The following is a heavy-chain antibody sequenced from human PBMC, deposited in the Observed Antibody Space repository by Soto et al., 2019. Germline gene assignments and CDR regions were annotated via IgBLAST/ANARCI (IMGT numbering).Heavy chain of an antibody. CDR1: GGSISSSSYY. V-gene: IGHV4-39*01. CDR2: IYYSGST. Sequence: QLQLQESGPGLVKPSETLSLTCTVSGGSISSSSYYWGWIRQPPGKGLEWIGSIYYSGSTYYNPSLKSRVTISVDTSKNQFSLKLSSVTAADTAVYYCARHRYYDSSGYPLYYFDYWGQGTLVTVSS. D-gene: IGHD3-22*01. CDR3: ARHRYYDSSGYPLYYFDY. J-gene: IGHJ4*02.